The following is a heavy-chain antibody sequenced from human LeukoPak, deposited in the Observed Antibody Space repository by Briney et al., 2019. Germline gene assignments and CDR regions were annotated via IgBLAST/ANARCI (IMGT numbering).Heavy chain of an antibody. CDR3: SRGDPDGTTDFDF. D-gene: IGHD1-1*01. V-gene: IGHV3-72*01. CDR2: IRKEVNGYTT. J-gene: IGHJ4*02. Sequence: GGSLRLPCAASGFRFSDYYMDWVRQAPGKGLECVARIRKEVNGYTTEYAASVKGRFTISRDDSTKTLFLQMNSLGTEDTAVYYCSRGDPDGTTDFDFWGQGTLVTVSS. CDR1: GFRFSDYY.